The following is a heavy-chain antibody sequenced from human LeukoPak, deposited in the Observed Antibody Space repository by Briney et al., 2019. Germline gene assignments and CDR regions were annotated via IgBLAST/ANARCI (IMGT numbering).Heavy chain of an antibody. CDR2: ISSNGAKT. V-gene: IGHV3-64*02. J-gene: IGHJ4*02. CDR1: GFILSDYA. CDR3: ARGRGGRYDS. Sequence: GGSLRLSCAASGFILSDYAIHWVRQGPGKGLEYVAAISSNGAKTFYAEPVKGRFTISRDNSDNTVDLQMDSLRVEDMGVYYCARGRGGRYDSWGQGILVTVSS. D-gene: IGHD1-26*01.